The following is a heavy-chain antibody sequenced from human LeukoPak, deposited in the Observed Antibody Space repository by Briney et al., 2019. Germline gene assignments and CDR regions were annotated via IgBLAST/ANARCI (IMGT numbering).Heavy chain of an antibody. V-gene: IGHV1-18*01. J-gene: IGHJ4*02. CDR2: ISAYNGNT. CDR1: GYTFTSYG. Sequence: ASVKVSCKASGYTFTSYGISWVRQAPGQGLEWMGWISAYNGNTNYAQKLQGRVTMTTDTSTSTAYMELSSLRSEDTAVYYCARVSLWFGELYYFNYWGQGTLVTVSS. D-gene: IGHD3-10*01. CDR3: ARVSLWFGELYYFNY.